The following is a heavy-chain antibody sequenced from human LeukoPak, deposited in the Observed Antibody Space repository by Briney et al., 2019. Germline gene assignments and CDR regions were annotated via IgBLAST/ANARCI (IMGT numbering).Heavy chain of an antibody. V-gene: IGHV1-2*02. D-gene: IGHD1-26*01. CDR1: VYTFTSYA. Sequence: ASVKVSCKASVYTFTSYAMYWVRQAHGQGLEWMGWINPNSGGTNYAQKFQGRVTMTRDTSISTAYMELSRLRSDDTAVYSCARGGIVGATEEAFDIWGQGTMVTVSS. J-gene: IGHJ3*02. CDR3: ARGGIVGATEEAFDI. CDR2: INPNSGGT.